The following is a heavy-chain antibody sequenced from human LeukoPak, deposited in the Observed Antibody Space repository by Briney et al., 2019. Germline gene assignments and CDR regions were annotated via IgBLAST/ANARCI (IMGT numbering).Heavy chain of an antibody. CDR3: ARPSFRAFHI. V-gene: IGHV5-51*01. CDR2: IYPGDSDT. D-gene: IGHD3-16*01. J-gene: IGHJ3*02. Sequence: GESLKISCKGSGYSFSTYWIGWVRQLPGKGLEWMGIIYPGDSDTRYSPSFQGQVIISVDKSISTAYLQWSSLKASDTAIYYCARPSFRAFHIWGQGTMVTVSS. CDR1: GYSFSTYW.